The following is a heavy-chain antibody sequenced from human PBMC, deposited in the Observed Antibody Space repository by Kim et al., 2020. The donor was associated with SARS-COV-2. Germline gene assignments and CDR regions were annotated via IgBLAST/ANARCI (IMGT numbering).Heavy chain of an antibody. J-gene: IGHJ4*02. CDR1: GFTFSSYS. CDR3: AGLHYYGSGSYPH. D-gene: IGHD3-10*01. CDR2: ISSSSSYI. V-gene: IGHV3-21*01. Sequence: GGSLRLSCAASGFTFSSYSMNWVRQAPGKGLEWVSSISSSSSYIYYADSVKGRFTISRDNAKNSLYLQMNSLRAEDTAVYYCAGLHYYGSGSYPHWGQGTLVTVSS.